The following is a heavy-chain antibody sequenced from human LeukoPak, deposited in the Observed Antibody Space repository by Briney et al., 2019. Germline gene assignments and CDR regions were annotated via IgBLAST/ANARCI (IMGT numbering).Heavy chain of an antibody. CDR1: GFTFSSYA. D-gene: IGHD6-13*01. V-gene: IGHV3-30*04. J-gene: IGHJ5*02. Sequence: GGSLRLSCAASGFTFSSYAMHWVRQAPDKGLEWVAVISYDGSNKYYADSVKGRFTISRDNSKNTLYLQMNSLRAEDTAVYYCARGGASREFDPWGQGTLVTVSS. CDR2: ISYDGSNK. CDR3: ARGGASREFDP.